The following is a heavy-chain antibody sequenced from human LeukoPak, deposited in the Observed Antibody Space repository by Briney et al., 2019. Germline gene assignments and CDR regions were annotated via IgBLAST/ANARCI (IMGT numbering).Heavy chain of an antibody. V-gene: IGHV3-33*01. CDR3: ARDKLAVAGPKAYYYYYMDV. D-gene: IGHD6-19*01. J-gene: IGHJ6*03. CDR2: IWPDGRNQ. CDR1: GFTFSNYG. Sequence: GGSLRLSCAASGFTFSNYGMHWVRQAPGKGLDWVAAIWPDGRNQDYADSVRGRFTISRDNAKNSLYLQMNSLRAEDTAVYYCARDKLAVAGPKAYYYYYMDVWGKGTTVTVSS.